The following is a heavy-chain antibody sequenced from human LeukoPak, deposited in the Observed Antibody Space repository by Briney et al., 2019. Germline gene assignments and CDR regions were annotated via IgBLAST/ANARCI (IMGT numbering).Heavy chain of an antibody. CDR3: ARVRYGVL. J-gene: IGHJ4*02. Sequence: SETLSLTCTVSGGSISSYYWSWIRQPPGKGLEWIGYIYYSGSTYYNPSLKSRVTISVDTSKNQFSLKLSSVTAADTAVYYCARVRYGVLWGQGTLVTVSS. CDR1: GGSISSYY. V-gene: IGHV4-59*08. CDR2: IYYSGST. D-gene: IGHD4-17*01.